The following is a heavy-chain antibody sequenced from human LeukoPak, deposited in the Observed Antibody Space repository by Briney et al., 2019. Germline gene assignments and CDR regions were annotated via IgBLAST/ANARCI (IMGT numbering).Heavy chain of an antibody. J-gene: IGHJ5*01. Sequence: GGSLRLSCEVSGFRFRDYAMTWVRQAPGKGLEWVSSISGSGGGTFHADSVKGRFTISRDNSKDTLYLQMNSLRAEDTAVYYCAKGYRYQLLGTFDSWGQGKLVTVSS. CDR2: ISGSGGGT. V-gene: IGHV3-23*01. CDR3: AKGYRYQLLGTFDS. CDR1: GFRFRDYA. D-gene: IGHD2-2*01.